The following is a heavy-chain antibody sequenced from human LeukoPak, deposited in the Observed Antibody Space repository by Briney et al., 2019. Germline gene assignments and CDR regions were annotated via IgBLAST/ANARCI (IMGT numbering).Heavy chain of an antibody. Sequence: SVKVSCKASGGTFSSYAISWVRQAPGQGLEWIGGIIPIFGTANYAQKFQGRVTITTDESTSTAYMELSSLRSEDTAVYYCARDRYYYDSSGHTGHWFDPWGQGTLVTVSS. D-gene: IGHD3-22*01. CDR3: ARDRYYYDSSGHTGHWFDP. CDR1: GGTFSSYA. V-gene: IGHV1-69*05. CDR2: IIPIFGTA. J-gene: IGHJ5*02.